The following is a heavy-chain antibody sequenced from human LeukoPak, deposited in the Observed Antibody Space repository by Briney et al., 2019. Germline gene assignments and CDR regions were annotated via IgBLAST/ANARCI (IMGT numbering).Heavy chain of an antibody. D-gene: IGHD2-2*02. CDR3: AVHPRANTPDVDY. Sequence: GGSLRLSCAPSEYSFSSYWMSCVRHIPGKGLEWVANIKEDGSEKYYVDSVKGRFTLSRDNAKNTLYMQKNGLRVEDTAVYSCAVHPRANTPDVDYWGQGTLVTVSS. CDR2: IKEDGSEK. V-gene: IGHV3-7*01. J-gene: IGHJ4*02. CDR1: EYSFSSYW.